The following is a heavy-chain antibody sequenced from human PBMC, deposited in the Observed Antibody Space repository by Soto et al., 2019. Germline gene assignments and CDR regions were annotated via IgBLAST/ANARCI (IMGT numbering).Heavy chain of an antibody. Sequence: ESGGGVVQPGRSQRLSCAASGFTFSSYAMHWVRQAPGKGLEWVAVISYDGNNKYYADSVKGRFTISRDNSKNTLYLQMNSLRAEDTAVYYCARDWSGDYFDYWGQGTLVTVSS. J-gene: IGHJ4*02. D-gene: IGHD4-17*01. CDR3: ARDWSGDYFDY. V-gene: IGHV3-30-3*01. CDR2: ISYDGNNK. CDR1: GFTFSSYA.